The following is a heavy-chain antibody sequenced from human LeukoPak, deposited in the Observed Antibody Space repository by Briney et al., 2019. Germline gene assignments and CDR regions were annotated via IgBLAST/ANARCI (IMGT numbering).Heavy chain of an antibody. V-gene: IGHV3-30-3*01. CDR3: ARDQARYCSSTSCSYGLDV. J-gene: IGHJ6*02. CDR2: MSHDGSKK. CDR1: GFSFTNYA. Sequence: GGSLRLSCAASGFSFTNYAMHWVRQAPGKGLEWVAVMSHDGSKKYYADSVKGRSTISRDNSKNTLYLQMNSLRGEDTAVYYCARDQARYCSSTSCSYGLDVWGQGTTVTVS. D-gene: IGHD2-2*01.